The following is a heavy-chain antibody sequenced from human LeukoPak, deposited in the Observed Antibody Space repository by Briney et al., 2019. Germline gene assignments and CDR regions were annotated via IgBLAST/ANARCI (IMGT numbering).Heavy chain of an antibody. CDR3: ARHHSVEMATIPLIENWFDP. CDR1: GGSFTGYY. V-gene: IGHV4-59*01. D-gene: IGHD5-24*01. J-gene: IGHJ5*02. CDR2: IYYSGST. Sequence: SETLSFNCAVYGGSFTGYYWSWIRQPPGKGLEWIGYIYYSGSTNYNPSLKSRVTISVDTSKNQFSLKLSSVTAADTAVYYCARHHSVEMATIPLIENWFDPWGQGTLVTVSS.